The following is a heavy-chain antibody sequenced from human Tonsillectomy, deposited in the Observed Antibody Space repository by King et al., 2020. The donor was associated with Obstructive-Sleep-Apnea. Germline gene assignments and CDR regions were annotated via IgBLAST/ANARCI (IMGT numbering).Heavy chain of an antibody. CDR2: ISYDGSNE. CDR1: GFTFSNYP. Sequence: VQLVESGGGVVQPGRSLRLSCAASGFTFSNYPMHWVRQAPGKGLVWVAVISYDGSNEYYADSVKGRFTFSRDNSKNTLYLQMNSLRAEDTAVFYCARGAMVRGNYFDYWGQVTLVTVSS. J-gene: IGHJ4*02. CDR3: ARGAMVRGNYFDY. V-gene: IGHV3-30-3*01. D-gene: IGHD3-10*01.